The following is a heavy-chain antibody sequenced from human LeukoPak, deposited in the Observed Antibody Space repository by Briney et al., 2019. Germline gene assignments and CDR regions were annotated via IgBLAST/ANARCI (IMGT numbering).Heavy chain of an antibody. CDR3: ARTPDHYYYYYMDV. CDR1: GYTFTSYG. J-gene: IGHJ6*03. CDR2: ISAYNGNT. V-gene: IGHV1-18*01. D-gene: IGHD2-15*01. Sequence: ASVKVSCKASGYTFTSYGISWVRQAPGQGLEWMGWISAYNGNTNYAQKLQGRVTMTTDTSTSTAYMELRSLRSDDTAVYYCARTPDHYYYYYMDVWGKGTTVTVSS.